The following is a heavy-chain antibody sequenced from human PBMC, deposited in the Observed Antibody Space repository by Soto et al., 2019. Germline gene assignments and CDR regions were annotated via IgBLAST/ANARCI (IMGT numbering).Heavy chain of an antibody. Sequence: PSETLSLTCTVSGGSISSGGYYWSWIRQHPGKGLEWIGYIYYSGSTYYNPSLKSRVTISVDTSKNQFSLKLSSVTAADTAVYYCARGEYYYDSGGYYPRPLGYWGQGTLVTVSS. J-gene: IGHJ4*02. CDR1: GGSISSGGYY. D-gene: IGHD3-22*01. CDR3: ARGEYYYDSGGYYPRPLGY. CDR2: IYYSGST. V-gene: IGHV4-31*03.